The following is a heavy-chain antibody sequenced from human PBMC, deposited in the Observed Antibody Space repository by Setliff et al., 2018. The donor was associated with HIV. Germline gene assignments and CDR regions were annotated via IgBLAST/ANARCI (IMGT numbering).Heavy chain of an antibody. D-gene: IGHD6-13*01. CDR1: GESFSGYY. V-gene: IGHV4-34*01. CDR3: ARVSCSSWYSIPRNYYYSMDV. Sequence: PSETLSLTCAVYGESFSGYYWNWIRQPPGKGLEWIGEINHSGSTKYNPSLKSRVTISVDTSKKQFSLKLSSVTAADTAVYYCARVSCSSWYSIPRNYYYSMDVWGEGTTVTVSS. J-gene: IGHJ6*03. CDR2: INHSGST.